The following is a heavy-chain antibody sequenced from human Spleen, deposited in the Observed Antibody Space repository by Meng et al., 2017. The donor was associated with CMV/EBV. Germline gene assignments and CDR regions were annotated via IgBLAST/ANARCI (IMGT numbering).Heavy chain of an antibody. V-gene: IGHV3-48*01. D-gene: IGHD6-13*01. J-gene: IGHJ6*02. CDR3: ARAHSSSWYKYYYYGMDV. CDR2: ITSSSSTI. CDR1: GFTFSSYS. Sequence: GRSLRLSCVASGFTFSSYSMNWVRQAPGKGLEWISYITSSSSTIYYADSVKGRFTISRDNSKNTLYLQMNSLRAEDTAVYYCARAHSSSWYKYYYYGMDVWGQGTTVTVSS.